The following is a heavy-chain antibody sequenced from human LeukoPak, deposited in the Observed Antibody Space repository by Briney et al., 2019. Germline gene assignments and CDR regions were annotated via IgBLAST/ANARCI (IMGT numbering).Heavy chain of an antibody. V-gene: IGHV5-51*01. CDR2: IYPGDSDT. CDR1: GYSVTSYC. D-gene: IGHD2-2*01. J-gene: IGHJ5*02. CDR3: ARGGYCSSASCYSPWFDP. Sequence: GESVRISCKDSGYSVTSYCIGWVRQMPGKGLEWMGIIYPGDSDTRYSPSFQGQVTISADKSISTAYLQWSSLKASDTAMYYCARGGYCSSASCYSPWFDPWGQGTLVTVSS.